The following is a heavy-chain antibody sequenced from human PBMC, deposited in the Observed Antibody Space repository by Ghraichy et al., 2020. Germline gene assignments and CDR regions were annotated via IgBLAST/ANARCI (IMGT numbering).Heavy chain of an antibody. J-gene: IGHJ4*02. CDR1: GITFSSYS. CDR2: ISSSGSTI. Sequence: GESLNISCAVSGITFSSYSMNWVRQASGKGLEWVSYISSSGSTIYYADSVKGRFTISRDNAKNSLYLQMNSLREEDTAVYHCARDLDYWGQGTLVTVSS. V-gene: IGHV3-48*02. CDR3: ARDLDY.